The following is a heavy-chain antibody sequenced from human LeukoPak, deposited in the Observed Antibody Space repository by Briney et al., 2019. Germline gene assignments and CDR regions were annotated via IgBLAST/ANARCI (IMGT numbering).Heavy chain of an antibody. CDR2: IHYSGST. V-gene: IGHV4-59*01. D-gene: IGHD3-22*01. J-gene: IGHJ4*02. CDR3: ARWGHFDTSGYFVVDY. Sequence: SETLSLTCTISDGSISSYYWNWIRQSPGKGLEWIGHIHYSGSTHYNPSLQSRVSISIDTSKKHFSLNQRSVTAVDTAVYYCARWGHFDTSGYFVVDYWGQGTLVTVSS. CDR1: DGSISSYY.